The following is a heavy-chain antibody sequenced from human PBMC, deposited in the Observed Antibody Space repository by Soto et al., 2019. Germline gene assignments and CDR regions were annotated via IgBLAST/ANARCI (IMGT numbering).Heavy chain of an antibody. V-gene: IGHV3-48*02. CDR2: ISSSSTNI. Sequence: HPGGSLRLSCAASGFTFSDYSMNWVRQTPGKGLEWISSISSSSTNIYYADSVKGRFTISRDNAKNSLYLQMNSLRDEDTAVYYCARGQVPSSGWLQNGMDVWGQGTTVTVSS. D-gene: IGHD6-19*01. CDR1: GFTFSDYS. J-gene: IGHJ6*02. CDR3: ARGQVPSSGWLQNGMDV.